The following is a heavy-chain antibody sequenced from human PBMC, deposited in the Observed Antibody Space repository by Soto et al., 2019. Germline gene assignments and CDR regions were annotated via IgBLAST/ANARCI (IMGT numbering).Heavy chain of an antibody. J-gene: IGHJ3*02. CDR1: GFTFSSYA. CDR2: ISGSGGST. Sequence: GGSLRLSCAASGFTFSSYAMSWVRQAPGKGLEWVSAISGSGGSTYYANSVKGRFTISRHNSKNTLYLQMNSLRAEDTAVYYCAKASGRITIFGVVTTDAFDIWGQGTMVTVSS. D-gene: IGHD3-3*01. CDR3: AKASGRITIFGVVTTDAFDI. V-gene: IGHV3-23*01.